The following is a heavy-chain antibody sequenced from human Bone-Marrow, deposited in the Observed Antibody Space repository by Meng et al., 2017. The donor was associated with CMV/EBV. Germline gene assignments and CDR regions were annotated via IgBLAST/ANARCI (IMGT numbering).Heavy chain of an antibody. Sequence: ATTRGSCKASGYTFTSYDINWVRQATGQGLEWMGWMNPNSGNTGYAQKFQGRVTMTRNTSISTAYMELSSLRSEDTAVYYCARVWYSSSWYGPWDYYYGMDVWGQGTTVTVSS. D-gene: IGHD6-13*01. CDR3: ARVWYSSSWYGPWDYYYGMDV. CDR1: GYTFTSYD. J-gene: IGHJ6*02. V-gene: IGHV1-8*01. CDR2: MNPNSGNT.